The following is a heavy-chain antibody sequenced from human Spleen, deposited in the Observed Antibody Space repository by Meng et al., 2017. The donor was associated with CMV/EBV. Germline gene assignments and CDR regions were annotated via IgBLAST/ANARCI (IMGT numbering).Heavy chain of an antibody. V-gene: IGHV1-8*01. J-gene: IGHJ6*02. D-gene: IGHD4-11*01. CDR3: ARDVHYSNYRYYYYGMDV. CDR2: MNPNSGNT. Sequence: ASVKVSCKASGYTFTSYAINWVRQATGQGLEWMGWMNPNSGNTGYAQKFQGRVTMTRNTSISTAYMELSSLRSEDTAVYYCARDVHYSNYRYYYYGMDVWGQGTTVTVSS. CDR1: GYTFTSYA.